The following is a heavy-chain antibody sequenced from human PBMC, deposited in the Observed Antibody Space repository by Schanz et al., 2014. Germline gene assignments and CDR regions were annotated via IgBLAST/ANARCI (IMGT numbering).Heavy chain of an antibody. CDR1: GYTFTGYS. CDR2: IIPILDIT. Sequence: QVQLVQSGAEVKKPGASVKVSCQASGYTFTGYSMHWVRQAPGQGLEWMGTIIPILDITNYAQKFQGRVAMTRDTSTSTVYMELSSLRSEDTAVYYCARDRDQWDGNYLDYWGQGALVTVSS. D-gene: IGHD1-26*01. CDR3: ARDRDQWDGNYLDY. V-gene: IGHV1-46*01. J-gene: IGHJ4*02.